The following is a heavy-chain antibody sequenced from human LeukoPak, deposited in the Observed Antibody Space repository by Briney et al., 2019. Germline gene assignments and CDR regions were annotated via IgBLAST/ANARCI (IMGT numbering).Heavy chain of an antibody. V-gene: IGHV3-23*01. CDR3: ARGAYSGDY. D-gene: IGHD3-16*01. CDR1: GFTFSSYA. CDR2: IGAGGTFT. J-gene: IGHJ4*02. Sequence: GGSLRLSCTASGFTFSSYAMNWVRQAPGKGLEWVSGIGAGGTFTYYADSVKGRFTISRDNSRNTLYLQMNSLRAEDTAVYYCARGAYSGDYWGQGTLVTVSS.